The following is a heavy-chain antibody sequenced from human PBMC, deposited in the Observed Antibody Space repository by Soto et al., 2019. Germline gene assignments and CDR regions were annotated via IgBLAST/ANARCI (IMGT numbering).Heavy chain of an antibody. D-gene: IGHD6-6*01. CDR2: ISYDGSNK. CDR3: AKESYSSSSYYYGMDV. J-gene: IGHJ6*02. Sequence: GGSLRLSCAASGFTSSSYGMHWVRQVPGEGLEWVAVISYDGSNKYYADSVKGRFTISRDNSKNTLFLQMNSLRGEDTAVYYCAKESYSSSSYYYGMDVWGQGTTVSVSS. CDR1: GFTSSSYG. V-gene: IGHV3-30*18.